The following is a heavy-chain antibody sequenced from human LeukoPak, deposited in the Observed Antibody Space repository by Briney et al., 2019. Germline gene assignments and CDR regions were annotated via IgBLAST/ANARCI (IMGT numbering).Heavy chain of an antibody. CDR1: GFTFSSYA. V-gene: IGHV3-23*01. J-gene: IGHJ4*02. Sequence: QTGGSLRLSCAASGFTFSSYAMSWVRQAPGKGLEWVSAISGSGGSTYYADSVEGRLTISRDNSKNTLYLQMNSLRAEDTAVYYCAKDGPAEADYDFWSGYYTGLGYFDYWGQGTLVTVSS. D-gene: IGHD3-3*01. CDR2: ISGSGGST. CDR3: AKDGPAEADYDFWSGYYTGLGYFDY.